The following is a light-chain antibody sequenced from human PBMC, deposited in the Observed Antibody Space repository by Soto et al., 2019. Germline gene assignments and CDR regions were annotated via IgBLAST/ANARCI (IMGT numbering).Light chain of an antibody. Sequence: ERVMTQSLATLSVSPGERATLSCRASQSVNSNLAWYQQKPGLAPRLLIYGASSRATGIPDRFSGSGSGTDFTLTISRLEPEDFAVYYCQQYGSSPPYSFGPGTKVDI. J-gene: IGKJ3*01. CDR1: QSVNSN. V-gene: IGKV3-20*01. CDR3: QQYGSSPPYS. CDR2: GAS.